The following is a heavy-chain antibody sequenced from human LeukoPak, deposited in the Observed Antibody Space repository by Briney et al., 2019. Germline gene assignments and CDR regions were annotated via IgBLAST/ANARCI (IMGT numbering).Heavy chain of an antibody. CDR2: IYYSGST. V-gene: IGHV4-59*01. CDR1: GGSISSYY. CDR3: ARSVEGYCSGGSCYSYYYYMDV. J-gene: IGHJ6*03. Sequence: SETLSLTCTVPGGSISSYYWSWIRQPPGKGLEWIGYIYYSGSTNYNPSLKSRVTISVDTSKNQFSLKLSSVTAADTAVYYCARSVEGYCSGGSCYSYYYYMDVWGKGTTVTVSS. D-gene: IGHD2-15*01.